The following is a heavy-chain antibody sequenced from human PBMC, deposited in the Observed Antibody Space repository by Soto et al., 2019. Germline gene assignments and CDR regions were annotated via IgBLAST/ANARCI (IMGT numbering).Heavy chain of an antibody. CDR1: GFRVTDHY. Sequence: GSLRLSCAASGFRVTDHYMTWVRQAPGKGLEWVSVLYTGGSAYYGDSVKGRFTISRDSSTNTLYLQMNSLKVGDTAFYFCARSFNDWTTYFDYWSEGTLVTVSS. D-gene: IGHD3-9*01. V-gene: IGHV3-53*01. J-gene: IGHJ4*02. CDR3: ARSFNDWTTYFDY. CDR2: LYTGGSA.